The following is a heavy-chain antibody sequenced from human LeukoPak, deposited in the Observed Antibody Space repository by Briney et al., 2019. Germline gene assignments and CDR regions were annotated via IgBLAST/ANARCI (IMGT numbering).Heavy chain of an antibody. D-gene: IGHD1-26*01. J-gene: IGHJ4*02. CDR2: IKQDGSEK. Sequence: GGSLRLSCAASGFSFSGDWMTWVRQVPGKGPEWVANIKQDGSEKYYVDSVKGRFTISRDNAKNSLFLQMNSLRAEDTAVYYCARDTRTFDYWGRGTLVTVSS. V-gene: IGHV3-7*01. CDR3: ARDTRTFDY. CDR1: GFSFSGDW.